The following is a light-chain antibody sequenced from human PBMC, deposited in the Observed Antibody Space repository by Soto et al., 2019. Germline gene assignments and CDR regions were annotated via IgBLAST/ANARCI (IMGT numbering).Light chain of an antibody. V-gene: IGKV3-11*01. CDR3: QQRSNWPGT. Sequence: EIVLTQSPATLSLSPGERATLSCRASQSVRRSLAWYPQHPGQAPRLLIYDASNRATGIPARFSGSGSGTDFTLTISSLEAKDFAVYYCQQRSNWPGTFGQGTKVDIK. CDR1: QSVRRS. J-gene: IGKJ1*01. CDR2: DAS.